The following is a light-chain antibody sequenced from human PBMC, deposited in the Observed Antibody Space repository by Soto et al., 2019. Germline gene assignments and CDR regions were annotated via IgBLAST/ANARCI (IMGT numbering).Light chain of an antibody. CDR2: WAS. Sequence: DIVMPQSPDSLAVSLGARATINCKSSQSVLYSSNNKNYLAWYQQKPGQPPKLLIYWASTRESGVPDRFSGSGSGTDFTLTISSLQAEDVAVYYCQQYYSTPYTFGQGTKLEIK. V-gene: IGKV4-1*01. CDR1: QSVLYSSNNKNY. J-gene: IGKJ2*01. CDR3: QQYYSTPYT.